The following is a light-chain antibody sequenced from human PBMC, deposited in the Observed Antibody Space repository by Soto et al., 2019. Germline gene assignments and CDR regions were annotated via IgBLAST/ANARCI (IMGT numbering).Light chain of an antibody. J-gene: IGKJ1*01. V-gene: IGKV3-20*01. CDR3: QHYGGSPQT. CDR1: QTVSSSY. CDR2: GAS. Sequence: EIVLKQSQGTLALSPCERATLSLSASQTVSSSYLAWYQQKPGQAPRLLVYGASRRATGIPDRFSGSGSGTDFTLTISRLEPEDLAVYYCQHYGGSPQTFGQGTKVDIK.